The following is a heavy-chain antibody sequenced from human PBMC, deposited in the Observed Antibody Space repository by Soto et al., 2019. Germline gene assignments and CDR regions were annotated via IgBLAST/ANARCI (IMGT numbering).Heavy chain of an antibody. J-gene: IGHJ3*02. Sequence: QVTLKESGPTLVKPTQTLTLTCTFSGFSLTTSGVRVGWIRQPPGKALECLALVDWDDDKAYSPSLKSRLTITKDTSKIQVVLTMTNMEPVDTATYYCARRGNTASWYRAAFDIWGQGAIITVSS. CDR3: ARRGNTASWYRAAFDI. CDR2: VDWDDDK. V-gene: IGHV2-5*02. D-gene: IGHD6-13*01. CDR1: GFSLTTSGVR.